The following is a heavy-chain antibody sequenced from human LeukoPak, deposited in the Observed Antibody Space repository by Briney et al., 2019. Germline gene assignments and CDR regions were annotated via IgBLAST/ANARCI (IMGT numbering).Heavy chain of an antibody. CDR2: IIPIFGTA. D-gene: IGHD3-22*01. Sequence: SVKASCKASGGTFSSYAISWVRQAPGQGLEWMGGIIPIFGTANYAQKFQGRVTITADESTSTAYMELSSLRSEDTAVYYCARDSHYYESSGYNQGDFDYWGQGTLVTVSS. J-gene: IGHJ4*02. CDR1: GGTFSSYA. V-gene: IGHV1-69*13. CDR3: ARDSHYYESSGYNQGDFDY.